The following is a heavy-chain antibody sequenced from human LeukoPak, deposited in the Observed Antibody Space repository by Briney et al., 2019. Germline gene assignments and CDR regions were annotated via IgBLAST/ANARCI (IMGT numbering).Heavy chain of an antibody. D-gene: IGHD3-9*01. CDR1: NGSISSYY. Sequence: PSETLSLTCTVSNGSISSYYWSWIRQPPGKGLEWVGYIYTSGSTNYNPSLKSRVTISADTSKNQFSLKLSSVTAADTAVYYCARPSYDILTGYLYYFDYWGQGTLVTVSS. CDR2: IYTSGST. CDR3: ARPSYDILTGYLYYFDY. J-gene: IGHJ4*02. V-gene: IGHV4-4*09.